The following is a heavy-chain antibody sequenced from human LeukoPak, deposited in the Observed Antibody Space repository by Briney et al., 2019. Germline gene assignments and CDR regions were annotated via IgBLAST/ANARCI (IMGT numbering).Heavy chain of an antibody. CDR2: INHSGST. J-gene: IGHJ4*02. V-gene: IGHV4-34*01. CDR3: ARGLAADY. CDR1: GVSFSGYY. D-gene: IGHD6-13*01. Sequence: PSETLSLTCAVYGVSFSGYYWSWIRQPPGKGLEWIGEINHSGSTNYNPSLKSRVTISVDTSKNQFSLKLSSVTAADTAVYYCARGLAADYWGQGTLVTVSS.